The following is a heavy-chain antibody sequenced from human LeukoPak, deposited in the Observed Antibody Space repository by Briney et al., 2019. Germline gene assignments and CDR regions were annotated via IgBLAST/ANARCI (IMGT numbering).Heavy chain of an antibody. D-gene: IGHD3-10*01. CDR2: TFYSGST. CDR1: GGSISTSSYY. V-gene: IGHV4-39*07. CDR3: AREGMALGGFDY. Sequence: SETLSLTCTVSGGSISTSSYYWGWVRQPPGKGLEWIGNTFYSGSTYYSPSLKSRVTISLDTSRNQFSLKLNSVTAADTAVYYCAREGMALGGFDYWGQGTLVTVSS. J-gene: IGHJ4*02.